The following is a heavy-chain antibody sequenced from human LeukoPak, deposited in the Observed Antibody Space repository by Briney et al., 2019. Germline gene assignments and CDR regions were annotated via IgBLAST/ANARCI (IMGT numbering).Heavy chain of an antibody. Sequence: ASVKVSCKATGYTFTSYGFYWVRQAPGQGLQWMGWISAYNGDTKYAQGLQGRLTLTTDTSTSTVYMELSSLRSEDTAVYYCARDRAYYDSSGNPMGYWGQGTLVTVSS. J-gene: IGHJ4*02. D-gene: IGHD3-22*01. CDR1: GYTFTSYG. CDR3: ARDRAYYDSSGNPMGY. V-gene: IGHV1-18*01. CDR2: ISAYNGDT.